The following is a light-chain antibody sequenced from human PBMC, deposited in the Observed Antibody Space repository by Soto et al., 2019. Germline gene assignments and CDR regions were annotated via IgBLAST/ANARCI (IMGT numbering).Light chain of an antibody. CDR1: QSVGSTY. J-gene: IGKJ2*01. V-gene: IGKV3-20*01. Sequence: EILLTQSPGTLSLSPGERATLSCRTSQSVGSTYLAWYQQKPGQAPRLLIYEASRRATGIPDRFSGSGSGTDFTLTISRLEPEDFAVDYCQQFGASPRYTFGQGTKLEI. CDR3: QQFGASPRYT. CDR2: EAS.